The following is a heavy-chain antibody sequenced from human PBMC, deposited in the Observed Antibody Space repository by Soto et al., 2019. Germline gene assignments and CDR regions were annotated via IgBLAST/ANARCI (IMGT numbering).Heavy chain of an antibody. D-gene: IGHD3-16*01. CDR2: ISYDGSNK. Sequence: GGSLRLSCAASGFTFSSYGMHWVRQAPGKGLEWVAVISYDGSNKYYADSVKGRFTISRDNSKNTLYLQMNSLRAEDTAVYYCAKVRGQFRSSYLYMDVWGKGTTVTVSS. CDR3: AKVRGQFRSSYLYMDV. V-gene: IGHV3-30*18. CDR1: GFTFSSYG. J-gene: IGHJ6*03.